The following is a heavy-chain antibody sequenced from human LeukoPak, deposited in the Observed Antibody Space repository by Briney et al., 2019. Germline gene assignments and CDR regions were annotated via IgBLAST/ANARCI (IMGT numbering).Heavy chain of an antibody. D-gene: IGHD3-22*01. CDR3: AGALDYYDSSGYYGAGAYFDY. CDR2: ISSSSSTI. CDR1: GFTFSSYS. V-gene: IGHV3-48*04. J-gene: IGHJ4*02. Sequence: GGSLRLSCAASGFTFSSYSMNWVRQAPGKGLEWVSYISSSSSTIYYADSVKGRFTISRDNAKNSLYLQMNSLRAEDTAVYYCAGALDYYDSSGYYGAGAYFDYWGQGTLVTVSS.